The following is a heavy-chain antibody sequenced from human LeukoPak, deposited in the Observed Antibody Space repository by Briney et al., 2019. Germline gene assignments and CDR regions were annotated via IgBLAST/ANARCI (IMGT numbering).Heavy chain of an antibody. CDR3: ARGGWELNYFDY. J-gene: IGHJ4*02. D-gene: IGHD1-26*01. Sequence: SVKVSCKASGGTFSSYAISWVRQAPGQGLEWMGGIIPIFGTANYAQKFQGRVTITADESTSTAYMELSSLRSEDTAVYYCARGGWELNYFDYWGQGTLVTVSS. V-gene: IGHV1-69*01. CDR2: IIPIFGTA. CDR1: GGTFSSYA.